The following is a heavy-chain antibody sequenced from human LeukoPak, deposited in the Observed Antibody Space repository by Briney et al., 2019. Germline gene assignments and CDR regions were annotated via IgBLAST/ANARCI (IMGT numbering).Heavy chain of an antibody. J-gene: IGHJ4*02. Sequence: GSSLRLSCAASGFIFSTYGMHWVRQAPGKGLEWVAVIWYDGSIKYYGDSVKGRFTISRDNSKNTLYLQMNSLRVEDTAVYYCALGLVTDYWGQGTLFTASS. D-gene: IGHD3-9*01. CDR2: IWYDGSIK. V-gene: IGHV3-33*01. CDR3: ALGLVTDY. CDR1: GFIFSTYG.